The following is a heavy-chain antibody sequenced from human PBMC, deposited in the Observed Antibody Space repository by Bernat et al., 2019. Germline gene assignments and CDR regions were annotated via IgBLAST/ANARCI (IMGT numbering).Heavy chain of an antibody. CDR3: ARGSPLNYDYVWGSYSAAFDI. CDR1: GFTFSSYS. D-gene: IGHD3-16*01. V-gene: IGHV3-21*01. J-gene: IGHJ3*02. Sequence: EVQLVESGGGLVKPGGSLRLSCAASGFTFSSYSMNWVRQAPGKGLEWVSSISSSSSYIYYADSVKGRFTISRDNAKNSLYLQMNSLRAEDTAVYYCARGSPLNYDYVWGSYSAAFDIWGQGTMVTVSS. CDR2: ISSSSSYI.